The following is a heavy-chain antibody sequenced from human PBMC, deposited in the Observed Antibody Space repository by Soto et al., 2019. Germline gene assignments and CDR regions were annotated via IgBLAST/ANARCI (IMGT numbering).Heavy chain of an antibody. CDR1: GFTFSSYA. V-gene: IGHV3-30-3*01. Sequence: LRLSCAASGFTFSSYAMHWVRQAPGKGLEWVAVISYDGSNKYYADSVKGRFTISRDNSKNTLYLQMNSLRAEDTAVYYCAREVTMVRGVIIPWFDPWGQGTLVTVSS. CDR3: AREVTMVRGVIIPWFDP. J-gene: IGHJ5*02. CDR2: ISYDGSNK. D-gene: IGHD3-10*01.